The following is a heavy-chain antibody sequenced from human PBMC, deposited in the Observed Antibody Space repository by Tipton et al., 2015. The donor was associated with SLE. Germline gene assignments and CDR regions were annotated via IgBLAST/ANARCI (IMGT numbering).Heavy chain of an antibody. CDR2: ISYSGTTI. CDR3: ARRVGSYSNYYYYMDV. J-gene: IGHJ6*03. D-gene: IGHD4-11*01. CDR1: GVAFSNYE. Sequence: SLRLSCAASGVAFSNYEMNWVRQTPGKGLEWLAYISYSGTTIYYADSVRGRFTISRDSAKNSLYLQMNSLRAEDTAVYYCARRVGSYSNYYYYMDVWGKGTTVTVSS. V-gene: IGHV3-48*03.